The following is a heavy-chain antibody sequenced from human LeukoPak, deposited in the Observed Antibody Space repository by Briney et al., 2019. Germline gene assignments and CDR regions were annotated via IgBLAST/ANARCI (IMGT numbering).Heavy chain of an antibody. J-gene: IGHJ3*02. CDR2: IKQDGSEK. CDR1: GFTFSSYA. CDR3: ARVPAGVIGMKDAFDI. D-gene: IGHD3-16*02. Sequence: GGSLRLSCAASGFTFSSYAMSWVRQAPGKGLEWVANIKQDGSEKYYVDSVKGRFTISRDNAKNSLYLQMNSLRAEDTAVYYCARVPAGVIGMKDAFDIWGQGTMVTVSS. V-gene: IGHV3-7*01.